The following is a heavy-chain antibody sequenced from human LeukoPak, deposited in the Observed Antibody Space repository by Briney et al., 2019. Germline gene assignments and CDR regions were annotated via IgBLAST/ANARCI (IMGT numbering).Heavy chain of an antibody. CDR1: GGSISSSNW. D-gene: IGHD7-27*01. J-gene: IGHJ4*02. CDR3: AKSGYGLTGEFNY. Sequence: SETLSLTCAVSGGSISSSNWWSWVRQPPGKGLEWIGEIYHSGSTNYNPSLKSRVTISVDKSKNQFSLKLSSVTAADTAVYYCAKSGYGLTGEFNYWGQGTLVTVSS. CDR2: IYHSGST. V-gene: IGHV4-4*02.